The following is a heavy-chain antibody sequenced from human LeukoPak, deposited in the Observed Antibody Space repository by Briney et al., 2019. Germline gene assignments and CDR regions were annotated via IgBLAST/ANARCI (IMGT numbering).Heavy chain of an antibody. CDR2: ISAYNGNT. Sequence: ASVKVSCKASGYTFTSYGISWVRQAPGQGLEWMGWISAYNGNTNYAQKLQGRVTMTTDTSTSTAYMELRSLRSDDTAVYYCARGSYDYGDYDGAIGSGCWGQGTLVTVSS. CDR3: ARGSYDYGDYDGAIGSGC. D-gene: IGHD4-17*01. V-gene: IGHV1-18*01. CDR1: GYTFTSYG. J-gene: IGHJ4*02.